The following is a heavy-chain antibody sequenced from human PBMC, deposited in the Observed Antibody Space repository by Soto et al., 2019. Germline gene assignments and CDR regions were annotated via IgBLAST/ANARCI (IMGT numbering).Heavy chain of an antibody. D-gene: IGHD3-3*01. CDR1: GGSLGTSNW. Sequence: QVQLRETGPGLVKPSGTLSLLCSVSGGSLGTSNWWSWVRQSPGKGLQWIGDIYETGRTKYNPSLQSRLTFAVDESKTQFYLKLASVTCADTAVYYCARRKLRFLELTHGPFHSWGQGTLVIVSS. V-gene: IGHV4-4*02. J-gene: IGHJ4*02. CDR2: IYETGRT. CDR3: ARRKLRFLELTHGPFHS.